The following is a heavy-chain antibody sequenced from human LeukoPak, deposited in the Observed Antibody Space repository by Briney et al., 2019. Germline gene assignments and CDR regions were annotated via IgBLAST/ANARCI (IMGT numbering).Heavy chain of an antibody. CDR1: GGSFSSDS. D-gene: IGHD3-10*01. J-gene: IGHJ2*01. CDR3: ARHAKMSLVRGAFWYFDL. CDR2: IYNTGSS. Sequence: SETLSLTCTVSGGSFSSDSWNWIRQPPGKGLEWIAYIYNTGSSNHNPSLKNRVTISFDKSKSQLSLNLSSVTAADTAIYYCARHAKMSLVRGAFWYFDLWGRGTVVTVSS. V-gene: IGHV4-59*08.